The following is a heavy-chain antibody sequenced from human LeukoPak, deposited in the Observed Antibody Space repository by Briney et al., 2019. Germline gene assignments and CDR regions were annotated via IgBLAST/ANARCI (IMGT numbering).Heavy chain of an antibody. J-gene: IGHJ5*02. CDR3: ARGTYDILTGTNWFDP. Sequence: PGGSLRLSCAASGFTFSSYDMHWVRQATGKGLEWVSAIGTAGDTYYPGSVKGRFTISRENAKNSLYHQMNSLRAGDTAVYYCARGTYDILTGTNWFDPWGQGTLVTVSS. D-gene: IGHD3-9*01. CDR1: GFTFSSYD. V-gene: IGHV3-13*01. CDR2: IGTAGDT.